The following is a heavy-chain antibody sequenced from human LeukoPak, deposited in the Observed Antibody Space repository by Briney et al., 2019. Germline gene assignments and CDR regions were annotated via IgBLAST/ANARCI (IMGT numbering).Heavy chain of an antibody. J-gene: IGHJ4*02. V-gene: IGHV3-21*01. Sequence: GGSLRLSCAASGFTFSSYSMNWVRQAPGRGLEWVSSTSSSSSYIYYADSVKGRFTISRDNAKNSLYLQMNSLRAEDTAVYYCARALYGSGSQYYFDYWGQGTLVTVSS. CDR3: ARALYGSGSQYYFDY. CDR1: GFTFSSYS. CDR2: TSSSSSYI. D-gene: IGHD3-10*01.